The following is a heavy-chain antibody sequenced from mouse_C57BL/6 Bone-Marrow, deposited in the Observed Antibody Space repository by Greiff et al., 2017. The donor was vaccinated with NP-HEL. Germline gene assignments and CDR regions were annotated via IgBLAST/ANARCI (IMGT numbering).Heavy chain of an antibody. J-gene: IGHJ4*01. CDR2: IYPGNSDT. D-gene: IGHD1-1*01. CDR3: TSPPHYYGSSYDAMDY. CDR1: GYTFTSYW. V-gene: IGHV1-5*01. Sequence: VQLQQSGTVLARPGASVKMSCKTSGYTFTSYWMHWVKQRPGQGLEWIGAIYPGNSDTSYNQKFKGKAKLTAVTSASTAYMELSSLTNEDSAVYYCTSPPHYYGSSYDAMDYWGQGTSVTVSS.